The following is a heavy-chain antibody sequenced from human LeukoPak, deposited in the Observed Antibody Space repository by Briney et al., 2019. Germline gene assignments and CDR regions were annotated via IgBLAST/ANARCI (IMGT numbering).Heavy chain of an antibody. Sequence: SETLSLTCAVYGGSFSGYYWSWIRQPPGKGLEWIGEINHSGSTKYNPSLKSRVTISVDTSKNQFSLKLSSVTAADTAVYYCASRPNYGDYVYRFDPWGQGTLVTVSS. V-gene: IGHV4-34*01. CDR3: ASRPNYGDYVYRFDP. D-gene: IGHD4-17*01. CDR1: GGSFSGYY. J-gene: IGHJ5*02. CDR2: INHSGST.